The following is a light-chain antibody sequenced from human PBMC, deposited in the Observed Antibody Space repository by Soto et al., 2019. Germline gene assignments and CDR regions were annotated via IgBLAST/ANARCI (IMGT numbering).Light chain of an antibody. CDR1: QNVYNN. Sequence: EIVMTQSPATLSVSPGEGVTLSCKASQNVYNNLGWYQQRPGQPPRLLIYDASTRATGISARFSGSGYGTEFTLTISSLQSEDFAVYFCQQCRNWPLTFDGGTKVEIK. V-gene: IGKV3-15*01. J-gene: IGKJ4*01. CDR3: QQCRNWPLT. CDR2: DAS.